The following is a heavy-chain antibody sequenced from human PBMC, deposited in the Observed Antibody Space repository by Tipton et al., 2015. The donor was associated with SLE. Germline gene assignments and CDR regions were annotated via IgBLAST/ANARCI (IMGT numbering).Heavy chain of an antibody. CDR1: GGSFSGYY. V-gene: IGHV4-34*01. J-gene: IGHJ6*03. Sequence: TLSLTCAVYGGSFSGYYWSWIRQPPGKGLEWIGEINHSGSTNYNPSLKSRVTISVDTSKNQFSLRLSSVTAADTAVYYCARAPGLERSYYYCYYMDVWGKGTTVTVSS. D-gene: IGHD1-1*01. CDR3: ARAPGLERSYYYCYYMDV. CDR2: INHSGST.